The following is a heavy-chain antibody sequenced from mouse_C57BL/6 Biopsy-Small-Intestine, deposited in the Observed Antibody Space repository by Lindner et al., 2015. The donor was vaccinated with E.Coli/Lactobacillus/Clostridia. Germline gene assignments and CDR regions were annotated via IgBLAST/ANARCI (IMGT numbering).Heavy chain of an antibody. CDR2: IDPYNGAT. V-gene: IGHV1S135*01. CDR3: ARLGTGYYFDY. Sequence: VQLQESGPELVKPGASVKISCKASGYSFTAYLMNWVKQSHGKSLEWIGYIDPYNGATSYNQKFKGKATLTVDKPSSTAYMQLNSLTSEDSAVYHCARLGTGYYFDYWGQGTTLTVSP. D-gene: IGHD4-1*01. J-gene: IGHJ2*01. CDR1: GYSFTAYL.